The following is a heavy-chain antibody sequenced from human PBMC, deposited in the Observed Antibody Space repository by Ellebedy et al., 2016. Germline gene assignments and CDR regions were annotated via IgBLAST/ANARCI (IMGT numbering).Heavy chain of an antibody. D-gene: IGHD5-24*01. Sequence: ASVKVSCKASGYSFTSYAMHWVRQAPGQRLEWMGWINAGNGNTKYSQKFQGRVTITRDTSASTAYMELSGLRSEDTAVYYCARGLRDGYNMWYFDYWGQGTLVTVSS. V-gene: IGHV1-3*01. J-gene: IGHJ4*02. CDR1: GYSFTSYA. CDR3: ARGLRDGYNMWYFDY. CDR2: INAGNGNT.